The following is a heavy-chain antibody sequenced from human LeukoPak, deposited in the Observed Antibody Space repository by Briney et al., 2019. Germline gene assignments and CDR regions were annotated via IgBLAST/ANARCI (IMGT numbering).Heavy chain of an antibody. CDR3: TRDLWSPHRNDWIQLWYGTCLDY. J-gene: IGHJ4*02. D-gene: IGHD5-18*01. CDR1: GFSFGDYA. V-gene: IGHV3-49*04. CDR2: IRSKAYGGTT. Sequence: GGSLRLSCTASGFSFGDYAMSWVRQAPGKGLEWLGFIRSKAYGGTTEYAASVKGRFTISRDDSKSIAYLQMNSLKTEDTAVYYCTRDLWSPHRNDWIQLWYGTCLDYWGQGTLVTVSS.